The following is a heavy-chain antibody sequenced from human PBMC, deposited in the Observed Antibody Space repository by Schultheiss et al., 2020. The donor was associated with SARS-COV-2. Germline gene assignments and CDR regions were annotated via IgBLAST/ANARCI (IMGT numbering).Heavy chain of an antibody. D-gene: IGHD4-17*01. V-gene: IGHV3-33*03. CDR1: GFTFSSYA. CDR2: IWYDGSNK. CDR3: AKSDYGDYPYYYYGMDV. J-gene: IGHJ6*02. Sequence: GESLKISCAASGFTFSSYAMHWVRQAPGKGLEWVAVIWYDGSNKYYADSVKGRFTISRDNAKNSLYLQMNSLRAEDTALYYCAKSDYGDYPYYYYGMDVWGQGTTVTVSS.